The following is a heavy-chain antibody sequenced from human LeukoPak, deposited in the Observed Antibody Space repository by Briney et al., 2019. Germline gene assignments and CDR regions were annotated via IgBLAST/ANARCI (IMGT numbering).Heavy chain of an antibody. Sequence: PGRSLRLSCAASGFTFSSYAMHWVRQAPGKGLEWVAFIRYDGSNKYYADSVKGRFTISRDNSKNTLYLQMNSLRAEDTAVYYCAKDRSSSWYTQPGDYWGQGTLVTVSS. V-gene: IGHV3-30*02. D-gene: IGHD6-13*01. CDR3: AKDRSSSWYTQPGDY. J-gene: IGHJ4*02. CDR2: IRYDGSNK. CDR1: GFTFSSYA.